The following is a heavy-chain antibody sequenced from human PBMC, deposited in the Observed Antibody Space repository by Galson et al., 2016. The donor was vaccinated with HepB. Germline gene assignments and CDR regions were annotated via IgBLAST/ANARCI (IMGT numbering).Heavy chain of an antibody. CDR3: VKESPVRGNHFEY. CDR1: GFTFSSYA. CDR2: ISATGGTT. D-gene: IGHD3-16*01. Sequence: SLRLSCAASGFTFSSYAMTWVRQAPGKGLQWVSAISATGGTTYYGESVKGRFTISRDKSKTTLYLQMNSLRAEDTAVYYGVKESPVRGNHFEYWGQGTLVTVSS. V-gene: IGHV3-23*01. J-gene: IGHJ4*02.